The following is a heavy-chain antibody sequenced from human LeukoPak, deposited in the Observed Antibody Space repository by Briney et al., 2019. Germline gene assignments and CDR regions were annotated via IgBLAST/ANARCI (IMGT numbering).Heavy chain of an antibody. Sequence: SETLSLTCTVSGGSISSYYWSWIRQPAGKGLEWIWRIYTSGSTNYNPSLKSRVTMSVDTSKNQFSLKVSSVTAADTAVYYCARDWEAPYSSSWGGSWFDPWGQGTLVTVSS. CDR1: GGSISSYY. CDR2: IYTSGST. J-gene: IGHJ5*02. D-gene: IGHD6-13*01. V-gene: IGHV4-4*07. CDR3: ARDWEAPYSSSWGGSWFDP.